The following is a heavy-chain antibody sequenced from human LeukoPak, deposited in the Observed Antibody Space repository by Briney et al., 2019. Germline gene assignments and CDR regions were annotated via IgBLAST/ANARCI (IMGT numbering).Heavy chain of an antibody. CDR2: ISAYNGNT. CDR3: ARGVYYYDSSDPFDP. J-gene: IGHJ5*02. CDR1: GYTFPSYG. D-gene: IGHD3-22*01. Sequence: ASVKVLCKASGYTFPSYGISWVRQAPGQGLEWMGWISAYNGNTIYAQKLQGRVTMTTDTSTSTAYMELRSLRSDDTAVYYCARGVYYYDSSDPFDPWGQGTLVTVSS. V-gene: IGHV1-18*01.